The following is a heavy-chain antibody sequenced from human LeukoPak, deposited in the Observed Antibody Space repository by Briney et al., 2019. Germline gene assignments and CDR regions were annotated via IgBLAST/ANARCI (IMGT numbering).Heavy chain of an antibody. J-gene: IGHJ6*02. CDR2: ISCSGGST. CDR3: AKEGVTTWYYGMDV. CDR1: GFTFSSYA. D-gene: IGHD4-11*01. V-gene: IGHV3-23*01. Sequence: GGSLRLSCAASGFTFSSYAMSWVRQAPGKGLEWVSAISCSGGSTYYADSVKGRFTISGDNSKDTLYLQMNSLIADDAAVYYCAKEGVTTWYYGMDVWGQGTTVTVPS.